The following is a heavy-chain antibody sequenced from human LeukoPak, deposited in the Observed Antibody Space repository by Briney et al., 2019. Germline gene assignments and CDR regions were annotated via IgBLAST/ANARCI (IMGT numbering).Heavy chain of an antibody. V-gene: IGHV3-30-3*01. J-gene: IGHJ2*01. CDR2: ISYDGSNK. D-gene: IGHD6-19*01. Sequence: GGSLRLSCAASGFTFSGSAMHWVRQAPGKGLEWVAVISYDGSNKYYADSVKGRFTISRDNSKNTLYLQMNSLRAEDTAVYYCARDRGAVAGMLWYFDLWGRGTLVTVSS. CDR3: ARDRGAVAGMLWYFDL. CDR1: GFTFSGSA.